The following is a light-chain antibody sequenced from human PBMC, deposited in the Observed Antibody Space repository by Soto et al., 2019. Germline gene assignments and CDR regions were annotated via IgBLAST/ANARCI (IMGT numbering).Light chain of an antibody. CDR1: QGISNY. V-gene: IGKV1-27*01. CDR2: AAS. J-gene: IGKJ4*02. CDR3: QKYNRVPFT. Sequence: DIQMTQSPSSLSASVGDRVTITCRASQGISNYLAWYQQKPGKVPRLLIYAASTLQSGVPSRFSGSGSGSAFTLTISRLQSEDVARHSCQKYNRVPFTLGVGIKV.